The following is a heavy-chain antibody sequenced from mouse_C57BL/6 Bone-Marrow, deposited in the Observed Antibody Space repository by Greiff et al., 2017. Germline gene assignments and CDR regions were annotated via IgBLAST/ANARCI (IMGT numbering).Heavy chain of an antibody. CDR2: INPNNGGT. Sequence: EVKLQQSGPELVKPGASVKISCKASGYTFTDYYMNWVKQSHGKSLEWIGDINPNNGGTSYNQKFKGKATLTVDKSSSTAYMELRSLTSEDSAVYYCARDGYYGDYAMDYWGQGTSVTVSS. J-gene: IGHJ4*01. CDR1: GYTFTDYY. D-gene: IGHD2-3*01. CDR3: ARDGYYGDYAMDY. V-gene: IGHV1-26*01.